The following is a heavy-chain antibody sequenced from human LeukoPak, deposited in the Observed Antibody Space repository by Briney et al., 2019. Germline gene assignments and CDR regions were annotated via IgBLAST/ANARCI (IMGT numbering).Heavy chain of an antibody. Sequence: GGSLRLSCAASGFTFSSYSMNWVRQAPGKGLEWVSSISSSSSYIYYADSVKGRFTISRDNAKNSLYLQMNSLRAEDTAVYYCARDTGVEMATMTHWGQGTLVTVSS. V-gene: IGHV3-21*01. CDR3: ARDTGVEMATMTH. J-gene: IGHJ4*02. CDR2: ISSSSSYI. CDR1: GFTFSSYS. D-gene: IGHD5-24*01.